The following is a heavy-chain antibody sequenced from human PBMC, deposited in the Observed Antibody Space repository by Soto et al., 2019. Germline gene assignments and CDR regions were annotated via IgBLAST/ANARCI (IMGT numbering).Heavy chain of an antibody. CDR2: FDPEDGET. CDR3: APRFQGIAVAGTLDY. CDR1: GYTLTELS. D-gene: IGHD6-19*01. J-gene: IGHJ4*02. Sequence: ASVKVSCKVSGYTLTELSMHGVRQAAGKGLEWMGGFDPEDGETIYAQKFQGRVTMTEDTSTDKAYMELRSLRSEDTAVYYCAPRFQGIAVAGTLDYWGQGTLEAVSS. V-gene: IGHV1-24*01.